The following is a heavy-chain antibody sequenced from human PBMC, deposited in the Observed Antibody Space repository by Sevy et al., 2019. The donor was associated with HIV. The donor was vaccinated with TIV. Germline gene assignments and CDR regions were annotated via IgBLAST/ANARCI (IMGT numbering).Heavy chain of an antibody. CDR1: GFIFSSYG. Sequence: GGSLRLSCAASGFIFSSYGMHRVRQAPSKGLEWVAVIWYDRSNKYYADSVKGRFIISRDNSKNTLYLQMNSLRAEDTAVYYCAKEGSTMVRGVNYYYYYYMDVWGKGTTVTVSS. V-gene: IGHV3-33*06. CDR2: IWYDRSNK. D-gene: IGHD3-10*01. J-gene: IGHJ6*03. CDR3: AKEGSTMVRGVNYYYYYYMDV.